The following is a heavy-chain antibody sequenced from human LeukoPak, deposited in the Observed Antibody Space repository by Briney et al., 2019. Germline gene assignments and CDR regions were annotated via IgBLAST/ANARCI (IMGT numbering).Heavy chain of an antibody. CDR3: AKARPHSSSLPNYFDY. Sequence: GGSLRLSCAASGFTFSSYSMNWVRQAPGKGLEWVSSISSSSSYIYYADSVKGRFTISRDNAENSLYLQMNSLRAEDTAVYYCAKARPHSSSLPNYFDYWGQGTLVTVSS. CDR1: GFTFSSYS. J-gene: IGHJ4*02. D-gene: IGHD6-13*01. V-gene: IGHV3-21*04. CDR2: ISSSSSYI.